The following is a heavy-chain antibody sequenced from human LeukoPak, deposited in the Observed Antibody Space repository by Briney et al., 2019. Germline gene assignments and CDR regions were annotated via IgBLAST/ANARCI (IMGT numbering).Heavy chain of an antibody. Sequence: SETLSLTCSVSGGSISRSSAYWGWIRQSPGEGLEWIGTIYYDGRTYYNPSLKSRVTISMDASKNQFSLNLSSVTAADTAVYYCARSQYSSSESAFDIWGQGTMVTVSS. CDR3: ARSQYSSSESAFDI. J-gene: IGHJ3*02. D-gene: IGHD6-13*01. CDR2: IYYDGRT. CDR1: GGSISRSSAY. V-gene: IGHV4-39*07.